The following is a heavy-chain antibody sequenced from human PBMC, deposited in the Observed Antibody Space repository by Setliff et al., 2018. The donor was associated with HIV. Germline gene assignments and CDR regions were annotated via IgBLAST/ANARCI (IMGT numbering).Heavy chain of an antibody. CDR1: GDPIFIGGYY. CDR3: AKEGNSVDNWLDP. D-gene: IGHD1-26*01. V-gene: IGHV4-31*03. Sequence: PSETLSLTCTVSGDPIFIGGYYWSWIRQHPGGGLEWIGYIYHTGKTYYNPSLQSRIIMSLDMSQNQFPLKLSSVTAADTAVYYCAKEGNSVDNWLDPWGPGTLVTVSS. J-gene: IGHJ5*02. CDR2: IYHTGKT.